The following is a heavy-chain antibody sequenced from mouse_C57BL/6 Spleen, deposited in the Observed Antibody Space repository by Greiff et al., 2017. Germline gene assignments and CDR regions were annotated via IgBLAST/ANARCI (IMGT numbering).Heavy chain of an antibody. J-gene: IGHJ2*01. Sequence: EVMLVESGGGLVQPGGSLSLSCAASGFTFTDYYMSWVRQPPGKALEWLGFIRNKANGYTTEYSASVKGRFTISRDNSQSILYLQMNALRAEDSATFYCARSAYSNVYYFAYWGQGTTLTVSS. D-gene: IGHD2-5*01. CDR2: IRNKANGYTT. CDR1: GFTFTDYY. V-gene: IGHV7-3*01. CDR3: ARSAYSNVYYFAY.